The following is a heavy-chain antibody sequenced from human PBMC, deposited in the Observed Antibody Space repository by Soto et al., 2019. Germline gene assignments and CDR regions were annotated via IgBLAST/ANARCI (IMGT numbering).Heavy chain of an antibody. Sequence: QVQLVESGGGVVQPGRSLRLSCAASGFTFISYAMHWVRQAPGKGLEWVAVISFDGSTEYYADSVKGRFTICRDNSKDTVYLQMNSLRSEDTAVYYCARSRHGSGSYTHFYYGLDVWGQGPTVTVSS. CDR1: GFTFISYA. J-gene: IGHJ6*02. D-gene: IGHD3-10*01. V-gene: IGHV3-30-3*01. CDR3: ARSRHGSGSYTHFYYGLDV. CDR2: ISFDGSTE.